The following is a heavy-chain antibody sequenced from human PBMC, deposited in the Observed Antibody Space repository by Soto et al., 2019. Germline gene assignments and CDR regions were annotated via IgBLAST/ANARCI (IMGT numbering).Heavy chain of an antibody. V-gene: IGHV3-64*02. Sequence: GGSLRLSCAASGFTFSSYAMHWVRQAPGKGLEYASAISSHGGGTFYADSVMGRFTISRDDSKNTLYLQMGSLRAEDMAVYYCARASRSSGWYDYWGQGTLVTVSS. J-gene: IGHJ4*02. D-gene: IGHD6-19*01. CDR3: ARASRSSGWYDY. CDR2: ISSHGGGT. CDR1: GFTFSSYA.